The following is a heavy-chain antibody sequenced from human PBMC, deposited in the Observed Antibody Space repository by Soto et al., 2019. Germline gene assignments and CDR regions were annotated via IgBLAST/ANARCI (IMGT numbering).Heavy chain of an antibody. Sequence: LSLTCAVYGGSFSGYYWSWIRQPPGKGLEWIGEINHSGSTNYNPPPKSRVTISVDTSKNQFSLKLSSVTASDTAMFYCARIYSGSYYLDFDYWGQGTLVTVSS. CDR2: INHSGST. J-gene: IGHJ4*02. D-gene: IGHD1-26*01. CDR3: ARIYSGSYYLDFDY. V-gene: IGHV4-34*01. CDR1: GGSFSGYY.